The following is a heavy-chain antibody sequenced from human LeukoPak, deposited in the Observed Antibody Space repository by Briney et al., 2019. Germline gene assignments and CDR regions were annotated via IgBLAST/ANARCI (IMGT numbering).Heavy chain of an antibody. CDR1: GFTFSSYS. CDR2: ISSSSSYI. Sequence: GGSLRLSCAGSGFTFSSYSMNWVRPGPGQGLKWVSSISSSSSYIYYADSVKGRFTISRDNAKNSLYLQMNSLRAEDTAVYYCARDLGEMATIFDYWGQGTLVTVSS. J-gene: IGHJ4*02. CDR3: ARDLGEMATIFDY. D-gene: IGHD5-24*01. V-gene: IGHV3-21*01.